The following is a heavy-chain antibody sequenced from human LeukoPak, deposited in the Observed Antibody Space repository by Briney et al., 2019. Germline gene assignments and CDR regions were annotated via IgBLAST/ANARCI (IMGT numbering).Heavy chain of an antibody. CDR2: INHSGST. V-gene: IGHV4-34*01. Sequence: SETLSLTCAVYGGSFSGYYWSWIRQPPGKGLEWIGEINHSGSTNNNPSLKSRVTISVDTSKNQFSLKLGSVTAADTAVYYCARGGFGSGWSYFDYWGQGTLVTVSS. D-gene: IGHD6-19*01. J-gene: IGHJ4*02. CDR1: GGSFSGYY. CDR3: ARGGFGSGWSYFDY.